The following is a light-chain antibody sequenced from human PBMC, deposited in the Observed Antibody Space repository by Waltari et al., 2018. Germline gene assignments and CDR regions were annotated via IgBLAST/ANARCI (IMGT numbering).Light chain of an antibody. CDR3: QQYNNWPPQDA. CDR2: AAS. J-gene: IGKJ2*01. CDR1: QSVGGN. V-gene: IGKV3-15*01. Sequence: EIVMTQSPATLCVSAGETATLSCRASQSVGGNLAWYQQKPGQAPRLLIYAASTRATGIPGRFSGSGSGTEFTLTISSLQSEDFAIYYCQQYNNWPPQDAFGQGTKLEIE.